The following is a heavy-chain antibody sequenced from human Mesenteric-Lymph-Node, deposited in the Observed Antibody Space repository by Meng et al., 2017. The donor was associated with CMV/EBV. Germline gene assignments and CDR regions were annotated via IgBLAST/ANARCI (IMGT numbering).Heavy chain of an antibody. D-gene: IGHD2/OR15-2a*01. J-gene: IGHJ4*02. V-gene: IGHV4-61*08. CDR2: IYGTGIT. CDR3: AKSRSSTPGIVDD. Sequence: VHVQESGPGLVKPSETLSLTCIVSGVSVTSGAYHWSWIRQSPGKGLEWIGYIYGTGITIYNPSLKSRVTILLETSKNQFSLKLNSVTTADTAVYYCAKSRSSTPGIVDDWGQGTLVTVSS. CDR1: GVSVTSGAYH.